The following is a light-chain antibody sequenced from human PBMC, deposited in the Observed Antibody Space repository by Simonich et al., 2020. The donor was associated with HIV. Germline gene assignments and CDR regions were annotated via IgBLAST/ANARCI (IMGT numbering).Light chain of an antibody. V-gene: IGKV3D-15*01. J-gene: IGKJ1*01. Sequence: EIVMTQSPATLSVSPGERATLPGRASQSVSSNLAWYQQKPGQAPRRLIYGASTRVTGIPGRFIGSGSGTEFTLTISSLQSEDFAVYYCQQYNKWPPWTFGQGTKVEIK. CDR3: QQYNKWPPWT. CDR1: QSVSSN. CDR2: GAS.